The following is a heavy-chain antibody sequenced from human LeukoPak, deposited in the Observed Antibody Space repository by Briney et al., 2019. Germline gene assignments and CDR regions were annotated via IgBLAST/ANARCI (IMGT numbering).Heavy chain of an antibody. CDR3: ARHERLAAANWFDP. V-gene: IGHV4-34*01. Sequence: SETLSLTCAVYGGSFSGYYWSWIRQPPGKGLEWIGEINHSGSTNCNPSLKSRVTISVDTSKNQFSLKLSSVTAADTAVYYCARHERLAAANWFDPWGQGTLVTVSS. J-gene: IGHJ5*02. CDR2: INHSGST. CDR1: GGSFSGYY. D-gene: IGHD6-13*01.